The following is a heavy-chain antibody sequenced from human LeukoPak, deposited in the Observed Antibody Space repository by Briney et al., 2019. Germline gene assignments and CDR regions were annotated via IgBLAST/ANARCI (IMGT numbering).Heavy chain of an antibody. CDR1: GFTFSSYA. J-gene: IGHJ4*02. V-gene: IGHV3-23*01. D-gene: IGHD5-24*01. CDR3: AILTRRDGNNPFDY. Sequence: GGSLRLSCAASGFTFSSYAMSWVRQAPGKGLEWVSGISGSGGSTYYADSVKDRFTISRDNSKNTLSLQVNSLRAEDTAVYYCAILTRRDGNNPFDYWGQGTLVTVSS. CDR2: ISGSGGST.